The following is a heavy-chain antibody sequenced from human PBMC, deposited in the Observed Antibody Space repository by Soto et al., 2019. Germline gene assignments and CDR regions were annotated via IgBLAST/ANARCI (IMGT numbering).Heavy chain of an antibody. J-gene: IGHJ6*02. CDR3: TTMGYYYGTNNYYYEYYYFGLDV. CDR2: IKSKVDGGTT. V-gene: IGHV3-15*07. D-gene: IGHD3-22*01. Sequence: GGSLRLSCAASGFTFSNAWMNWVRQAPGKGLEWVGRIKSKVDGGTTDYASPVKGRFTISRDDSKDTLYLQMNSLITEDSAVYCCTTMGYYYGTNNYYYEYYYFGLDVWGQGTTVTVSS. CDR1: GFTFSNAW.